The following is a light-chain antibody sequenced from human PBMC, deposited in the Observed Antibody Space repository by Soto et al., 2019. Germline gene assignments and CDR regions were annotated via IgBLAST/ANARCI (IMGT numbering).Light chain of an antibody. CDR2: TNN. CDR3: QSYDSRLSAND. J-gene: IGLJ1*01. Sequence: QSVLAQPPSVSGAPGQRVTISCTGSNSNIGAGYDVHWYLQLPGTAPKLLVYTNNNRPSGVPDRFSGSKSGTSASLAITGLQAEDEADYYCQSYDSRLSANDFGTGTKVTVL. V-gene: IGLV1-40*01. CDR1: NSNIGAGYD.